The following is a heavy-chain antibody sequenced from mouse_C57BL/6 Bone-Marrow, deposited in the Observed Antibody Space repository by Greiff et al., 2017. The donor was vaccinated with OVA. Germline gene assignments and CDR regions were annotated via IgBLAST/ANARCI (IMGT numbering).Heavy chain of an antibody. CDR2: IYPGDGDT. Sequence: QVQLQQSGPELVKPGASVKISCKASGYAFSSSWMNWVKQRPGKGLEWIGRIYPGDGDTTYNGKFKGKATLTADKSSSTAYMQLSSLTSEDSAVYFCARGDDYVPFAYWGQGTLVTVSA. D-gene: IGHD2-4*01. J-gene: IGHJ3*01. V-gene: IGHV1-82*01. CDR3: ARGDDYVPFAY. CDR1: GYAFSSSW.